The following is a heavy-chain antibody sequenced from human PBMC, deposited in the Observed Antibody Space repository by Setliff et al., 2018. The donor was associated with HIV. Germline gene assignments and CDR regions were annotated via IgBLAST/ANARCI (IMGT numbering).Heavy chain of an antibody. J-gene: IGHJ4*02. CDR1: GYPFADHY. Sequence: GASVKVSCKSSGYPFADHYLHWVRQAPGQGLQWMGWINPRSGVTKYAQNFQGRFIMTTDTTTNTAYMQLERLTSDDTALYYCARDSGTNDHFLSPYYGALDFWGLGTLVAVSS. V-gene: IGHV1-2*02. CDR2: INPRSGVT. D-gene: IGHD3-3*02. CDR3: ARDSGTNDHFLSPYYGALDF.